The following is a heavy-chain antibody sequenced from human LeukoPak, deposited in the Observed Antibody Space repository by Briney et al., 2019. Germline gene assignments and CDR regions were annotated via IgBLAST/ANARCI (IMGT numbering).Heavy chain of an antibody. D-gene: IGHD3-10*01. V-gene: IGHV3-7*01. CDR3: ARGALLLWFGELPSDVFDI. CDR1: GFTFSSYW. CDR2: IKQDGSEK. Sequence: PGGSLRLSCAASGFTFSSYWMSWVRQAPGKGLEWVANIKQDGSEKYYVDSVKGRFTISRDNAKNSLYLQMNSLRAEDTAVYYCARGALLLWFGELPSDVFDIWGQGTMVTVSS. J-gene: IGHJ3*02.